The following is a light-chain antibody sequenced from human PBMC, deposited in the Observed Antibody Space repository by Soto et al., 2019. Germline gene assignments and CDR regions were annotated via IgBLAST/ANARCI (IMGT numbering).Light chain of an antibody. CDR3: QHRTNWPPYT. Sequence: EIVLTQAPATLSLSPGERATLSCRAGQSVGGDLAWYQQKPGQPPRLLIYDASNRVTGIPARFSGSGFGTDFTLTISSLEPEDFAVYYCQHRTNWPPYTFGQGTKLEIK. V-gene: IGKV3-11*01. J-gene: IGKJ2*01. CDR2: DAS. CDR1: QSVGGD.